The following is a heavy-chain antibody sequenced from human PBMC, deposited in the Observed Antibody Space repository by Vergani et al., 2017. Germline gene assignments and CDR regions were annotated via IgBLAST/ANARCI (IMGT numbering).Heavy chain of an antibody. V-gene: IGHV3-30*18. CDR2: ISYDGSNK. J-gene: IGHJ4*02. CDR1: GFTFGSYG. CDR3: AKGGREVWFGELWSDY. D-gene: IGHD3-10*01. Sequence: VQLVESGGGLVQPGGSLRLSCAASGFTFGSYGMHWVRQAPGKGLEWVAVISYDGSNKYYADSVKGRFTISRDNSKNTLYLQMNSLRAEDTAVYYCAKGGREVWFGELWSDYWGQGTLVTVSS.